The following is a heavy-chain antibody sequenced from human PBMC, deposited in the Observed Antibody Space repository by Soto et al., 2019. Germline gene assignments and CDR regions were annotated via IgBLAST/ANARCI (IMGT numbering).Heavy chain of an antibody. CDR2: IDTNGDT. CDR1: GDSLKRGFYH. Sequence: QVQLQESGSGLLKPSQTLSLACGVSGDSLKRGFYHWSWIRQTPGKGLQLIGYIDTNGDTHYDLSLRNRLNMSIVTTESRFSLKLTSVPAADTAVYYCARGTVYYCPNDKCGFFFDHWGQGALVTVSS. D-gene: IGHD2-8*01. J-gene: IGHJ4*02. V-gene: IGHV4-31*11. CDR3: ARGTVYYCPNDKCGFFFDH.